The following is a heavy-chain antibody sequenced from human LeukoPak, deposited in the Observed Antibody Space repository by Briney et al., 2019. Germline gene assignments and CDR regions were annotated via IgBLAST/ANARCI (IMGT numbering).Heavy chain of an antibody. Sequence: PGWSLRLSCVASGFNFDDHAMHWVRQVPGKGLEWVSGISWNSNRTGYADSVRGRFTISRDDAKNPVHLQMNRLRREDTALYYCVRDRGLSAYYFDSWGQGTPVTVSS. D-gene: IGHD3/OR15-3a*01. CDR2: ISWNSNRT. V-gene: IGHV3-9*01. CDR1: GFNFDDHA. J-gene: IGHJ4*02. CDR3: VRDRGLSAYYFDS.